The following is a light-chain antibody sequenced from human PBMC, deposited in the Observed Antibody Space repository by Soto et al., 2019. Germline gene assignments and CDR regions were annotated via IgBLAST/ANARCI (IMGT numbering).Light chain of an antibody. CDR3: QQYGNWPRA. J-gene: IGKJ1*01. CDR2: GAS. Sequence: EIVMTQSPATLSVSPGDTATLSCRASQSISNNLAWFQQRPGQAPRLLIQGASTRATGIPARFSGSGSGTEFTLTISSLRSEDFVVYYCQQYGNWPRAFGQGTKVEI. V-gene: IGKV3-15*01. CDR1: QSISNN.